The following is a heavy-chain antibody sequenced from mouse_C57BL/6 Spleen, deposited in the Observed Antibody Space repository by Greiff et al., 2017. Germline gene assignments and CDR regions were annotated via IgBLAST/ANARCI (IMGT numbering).Heavy chain of an antibody. J-gene: IGHJ2*01. CDR3: TRGHYSYFDY. V-gene: IGHV5-9-1*02. D-gene: IGHD2-12*01. CDR2: ISSGGDYI. CDR1: GFTFSSYA. Sequence: EVKLVESGAGLVKPGGSLKLSCAASGFTFSSYAMSWVRQTPEKRLEWVAYISSGGDYIYYADTVKGRFTISRDNARNTLYLQMSSLKSEDTAMYYCTRGHYSYFDYWGQGTTLTVSS.